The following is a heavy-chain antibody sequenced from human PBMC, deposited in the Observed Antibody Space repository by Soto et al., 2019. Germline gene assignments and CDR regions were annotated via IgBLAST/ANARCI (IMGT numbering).Heavy chain of an antibody. CDR3: ARSRAPGASDAFDI. D-gene: IGHD2-8*02. CDR2: MNPSGGSP. J-gene: IGHJ3*02. V-gene: IGHV1-46*01. CDR1: GYTFTSHY. Sequence: QVQLVQSGAEVKKPGASVKVSCKASGYTFTSHYIYWVRQAPGEGLQWMGLMNPSGGSPVYAQKFQGTVAMTSDTSTTTVDMELSSLRSEDTGVYYCARSRAPGASDAFDIWGQGTMVTVSS.